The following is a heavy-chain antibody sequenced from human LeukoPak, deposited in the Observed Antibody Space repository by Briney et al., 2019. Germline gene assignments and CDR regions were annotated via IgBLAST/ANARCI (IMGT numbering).Heavy chain of an antibody. D-gene: IGHD5-18*01. J-gene: IGHJ3*02. CDR3: VRHRRGYSYVSDAFDI. Sequence: SETLCLTCTVSGGSISSYYWSWIRQPPGKGLEWGGYIYYSGSTNYNPSLKSRVTISVDKSKNQFSLKLSSVTAADTAVYYCVRHRRGYSYVSDAFDIGGQGTMVTVSS. CDR1: GGSISSYY. CDR2: IYYSGST. V-gene: IGHV4-59*08.